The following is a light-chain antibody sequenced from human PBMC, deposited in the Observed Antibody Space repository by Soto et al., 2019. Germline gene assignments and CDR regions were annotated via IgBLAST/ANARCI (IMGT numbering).Light chain of an antibody. J-gene: IGLJ2*01. CDR3: AAWDDSLSGPV. CDR2: RDD. V-gene: IGLV1-47*01. CDR1: DSNIGNNY. Sequence: QSALTQPPSASGTPGQRVTISCSGSDSNIGNNYIYWYQQVPGTAPKLLIHRDDQRPSGVPDRFSGSKSGTSGSLAISGLRSEDEADYYCAAWDDSLSGPVFGGGTKLTVL.